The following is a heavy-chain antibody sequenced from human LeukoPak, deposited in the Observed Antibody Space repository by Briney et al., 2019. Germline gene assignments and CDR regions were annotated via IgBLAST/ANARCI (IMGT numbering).Heavy chain of an antibody. Sequence: SETLSLTCTVSGGSINTPNYYWSWIRQPPGKGLEWIGYIYYSGSTNYNPSLKSRVTISVDTSKNQFSLKLSSVTAADTAVYYCARASAYSSGWDGHYYYYYMDVWGKGTTVTVSS. J-gene: IGHJ6*03. D-gene: IGHD6-19*01. CDR2: IYYSGST. CDR1: GGSINTPNYY. V-gene: IGHV4-61*01. CDR3: ARASAYSSGWDGHYYYYYMDV.